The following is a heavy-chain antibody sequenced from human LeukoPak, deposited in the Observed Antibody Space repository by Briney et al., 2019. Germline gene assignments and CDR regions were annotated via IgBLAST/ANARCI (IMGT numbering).Heavy chain of an antibody. CDR2: IFSSGST. J-gene: IGHJ4*02. CDR1: GDSISSGNYY. Sequence: SETLSLTCTVSGDSISSGNYYWSWIRQPAGKGLEWIGRIFSSGSTTYNPSLRSRVTISVDTSKNRFSLKLSSVTAADTAVYYCARVTVSNYFDYWGQGTLVTVSS. CDR3: ARVTVSNYFDY. V-gene: IGHV4-61*02.